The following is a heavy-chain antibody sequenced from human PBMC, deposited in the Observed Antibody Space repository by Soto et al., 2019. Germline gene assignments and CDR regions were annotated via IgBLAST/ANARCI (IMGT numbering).Heavy chain of an antibody. CDR2: IYPGDSDT. CDR3: ARHVAYYDILTGYQSPYGMDV. V-gene: IGHV5-51*01. Sequence: PGESLKISCKGSGYSFTSYWIGWVRQMPGKGPEWMGIIYPGDSDTRYSPSFQGQVTISADKSISTAYLQWSSLKASDTAMYYCARHVAYYDILTGYQSPYGMDVWGQGTTVTVSS. J-gene: IGHJ6*02. CDR1: GYSFTSYW. D-gene: IGHD3-9*01.